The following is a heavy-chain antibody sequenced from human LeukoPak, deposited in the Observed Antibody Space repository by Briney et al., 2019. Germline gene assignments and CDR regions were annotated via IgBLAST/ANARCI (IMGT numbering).Heavy chain of an antibody. V-gene: IGHV4-39*01. CDR3: ARRNHYYSYYIDV. CDR1: GGSISSGTYD. CDR2: IYYSGIT. Sequence: SETLSLTCTVSGGSISSGTYDGGWIRPPPGKGLEWIGSIYYSGITYYTPSPNSRLTMPAQPSRNELSLKVRSVTAADTAMYYCARRNHYYSYYIDVWGKGTTVTVSS. J-gene: IGHJ6*03.